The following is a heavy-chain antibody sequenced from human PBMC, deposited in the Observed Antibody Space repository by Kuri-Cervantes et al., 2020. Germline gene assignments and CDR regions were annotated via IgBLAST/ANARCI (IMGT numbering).Heavy chain of an antibody. D-gene: IGHD5-18*01. V-gene: IGHV3-23*01. J-gene: IGHJ4*02. CDR2: ISGSGGST. Sequence: ETLSLTCAASGFTFSSYAMHWVRQAPGKGLEWVSAISGSGGSTYYADSVKGRFTISRDNSKNTLYLQMNSLRAEDTAVYYCAKDASRGYSYGYGVNFDYWGQGTLVTVSS. CDR1: GFTFSSYA. CDR3: AKDASRGYSYGYGVNFDY.